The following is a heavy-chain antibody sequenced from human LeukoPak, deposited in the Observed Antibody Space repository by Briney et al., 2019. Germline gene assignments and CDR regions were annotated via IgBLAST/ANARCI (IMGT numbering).Heavy chain of an antibody. Sequence: HWASVTVSCMFSGYTLTKLSMHWVGQPPGRGLEWMGGFDPEDGETIYAQKFQGRVTMPEDTSTDTAYMELSSLRSEDTAVYYCATSWVVTRFDYWGQGTLVTVSS. V-gene: IGHV1-24*01. D-gene: IGHD4-23*01. CDR2: FDPEDGET. CDR3: ATSWVVTRFDY. CDR1: GYTLTKLS. J-gene: IGHJ4*02.